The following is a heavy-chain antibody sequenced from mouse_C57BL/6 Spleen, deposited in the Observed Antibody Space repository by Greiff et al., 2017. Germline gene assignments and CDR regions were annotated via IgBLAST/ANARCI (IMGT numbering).Heavy chain of an antibody. CDR2: IDPETGGT. CDR3: TRTSSYDSYYVNFDY. CDR1: GYTFTDYE. D-gene: IGHD2-3*01. J-gene: IGHJ2*01. Sequence: VQLQQSGAELVRPGASVTLSCKASGYTFTDYEMHWVKQTPVHGLEWIGAIDPETGGTAYNQKFKGKAILTADKSSSTAYMELRSLTSEDSAVYYCTRTSSYDSYYVNFDYWGQGTTLTVSS. V-gene: IGHV1-15*01.